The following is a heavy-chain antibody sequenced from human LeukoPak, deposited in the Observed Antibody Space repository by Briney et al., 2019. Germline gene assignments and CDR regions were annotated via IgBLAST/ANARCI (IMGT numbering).Heavy chain of an antibody. CDR2: VYYSGST. CDR3: ARSGRTLPNFDF. J-gene: IGHJ4*02. CDR1: GGSLSSSSHF. V-gene: IGHV4-39*01. Sequence: PSETLSLTCTVSGGSLSSSSHFWGWIRQPPGKGLEWIASVYYSGSTYYSPSLKSRVIISVDTSKNQSSLKLTVTAADTAVYYCARSGRTLPNFDFWGQGTLVSVSS.